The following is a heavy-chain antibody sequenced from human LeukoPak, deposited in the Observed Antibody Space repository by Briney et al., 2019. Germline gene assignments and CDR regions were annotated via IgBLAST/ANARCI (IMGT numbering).Heavy chain of an antibody. CDR3: AKDSGIYYGWFDP. Sequence: GGSLRLSCAVSGFTFSSYLMHWVRQAPGKGLEWVSAISDSGGSTYYADSVKGRFTISRDNSKNTLYLQMNSLRAEDTAVYYCAKDSGIYYGWFDPWGQGTLVTVSS. J-gene: IGHJ5*02. CDR2: ISDSGGST. D-gene: IGHD1-26*01. V-gene: IGHV3-23*01. CDR1: GFTFSSYL.